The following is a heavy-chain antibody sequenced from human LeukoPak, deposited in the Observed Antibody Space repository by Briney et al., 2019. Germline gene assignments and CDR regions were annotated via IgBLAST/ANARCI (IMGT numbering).Heavy chain of an antibody. D-gene: IGHD3-16*01. CDR1: GGSFSGYY. J-gene: IGHJ6*03. V-gene: IGHV4-34*01. Sequence: SETLSLTCAVYGGSFSGYYWSWIRQPPGKGLEWIGEINHSGSTNYNPSLKSRVTISVDTSKNQFSLRLSSVTAADTAVYYCARVTFLGGRNYYYYMDVWGKGTTVTVSS. CDR3: ARVTFLGGRNYYYYMDV. CDR2: INHSGST.